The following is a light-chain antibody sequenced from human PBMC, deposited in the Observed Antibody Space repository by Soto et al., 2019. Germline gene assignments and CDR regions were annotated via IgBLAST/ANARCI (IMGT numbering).Light chain of an antibody. Sequence: DIVMTQSPLSLPVTPGEPASISCRSSQSLLHSNGYNYLDWYLQKPGQSPQLLIYLASNRASGVPDRFSGRGSGTDFTLNIRRVEAEDVGVYYCMQALQTPPWTFGQGTKVEIK. V-gene: IGKV2-28*01. CDR2: LAS. CDR1: QSLLHSNGYNY. CDR3: MQALQTPPWT. J-gene: IGKJ1*01.